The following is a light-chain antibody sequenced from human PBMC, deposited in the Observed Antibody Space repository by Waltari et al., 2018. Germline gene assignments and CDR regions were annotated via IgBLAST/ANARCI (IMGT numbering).Light chain of an antibody. V-gene: IGKV3-15*01. CDR1: QSIRSN. CDR3: QQYDNWLGT. Sequence: EIVMTQSPATLSVFPWERATLSCRASQSIRSNLAWYQHKPGQAPRLVIYGASTRATGIPARFSGSGSGTEYTLTISSLQSEDFAVYFCQQYDNWLGTFGQGTKVEIK. CDR2: GAS. J-gene: IGKJ1*01.